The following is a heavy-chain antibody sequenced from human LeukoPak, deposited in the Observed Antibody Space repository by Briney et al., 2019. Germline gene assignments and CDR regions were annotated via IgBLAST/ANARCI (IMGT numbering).Heavy chain of an antibody. CDR1: GFTFSSYW. CDR3: ARINFGDDY. J-gene: IGHJ4*02. V-gene: IGHV3-66*01. CDR2: IYGSGSA. D-gene: IGHD4-17*01. Sequence: GGSLRLSCAASGFTFSSYWMSWVRQAPGKGLEWVSLIYGSGSADYADSVKGRFTISRDNSMNTVYLQMNSLRAEDTAVYYCARINFGDDYWGQGTLVTVSS.